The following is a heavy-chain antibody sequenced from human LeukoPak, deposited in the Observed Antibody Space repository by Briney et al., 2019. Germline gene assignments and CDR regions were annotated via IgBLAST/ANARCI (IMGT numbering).Heavy chain of an antibody. V-gene: IGHV1-2*02. D-gene: IGHD6-6*01. CDR3: ARGEYSSSQGWFDP. J-gene: IGHJ5*02. CDR2: INPNSGGT. Sequence: ASVKVSCKASGYTFTGYYMHWVRQAPGQGLEWMGWINPNSGGTNYAQKFQGRVTMTRDTSISTAYMELSRLRSDDTAVYYCARGEYSSSQGWFDPWGQGTLVTVSS. CDR1: GYTFTGYY.